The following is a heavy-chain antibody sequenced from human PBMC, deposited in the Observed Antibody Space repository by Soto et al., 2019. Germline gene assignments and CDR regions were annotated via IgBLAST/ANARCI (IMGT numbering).Heavy chain of an antibody. CDR3: ARGRSKDFVSSPPPMFDP. Sequence: EVQLVESGGGMVQTGGSLRLSCVASGFNFETHDMHWVRQVTGKGLEWVAGIGTLFDRFYPDSVKGRFTISRENAKTSVYLQMTKRRTGDTGVYYCARGRSKDFVSSPPPMFDPRGQGTLVTVSS. CDR1: GFNFETHD. J-gene: IGHJ5*02. V-gene: IGHV3-13*01. CDR2: IGTLFDR.